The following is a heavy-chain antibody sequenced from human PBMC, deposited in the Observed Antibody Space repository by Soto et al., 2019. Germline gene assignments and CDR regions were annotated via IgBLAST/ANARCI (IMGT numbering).Heavy chain of an antibody. Sequence: EVQLVESGGGLVQPGGSLRLSCAASGFTFRTYWMNWVLQAPGKGLEWVANIKQDGSEKYYVDSVKGRFTISRDNAKNSLYLQMNSLRAEDTAVYYCARDWGYCSGGACYTVLDFWGQGILVTVSS. CDR2: IKQDGSEK. CDR1: GFTFRTYW. J-gene: IGHJ4*02. V-gene: IGHV3-7*01. CDR3: ARDWGYCSGGACYTVLDF. D-gene: IGHD2-15*01.